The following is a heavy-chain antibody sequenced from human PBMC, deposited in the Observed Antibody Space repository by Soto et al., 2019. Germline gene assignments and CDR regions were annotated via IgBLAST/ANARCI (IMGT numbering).Heavy chain of an antibody. J-gene: IGHJ6*02. CDR3: ARGIRRITMIIPGGMDV. CDR1: GGSFSGYY. CDR2: INHSGST. Sequence: QVQLQQWGAGLLKPSETLSLTCAVYGGSFSGYYWSWIRQPPGKGLEWLGEINHSGSTNYNPSLKSRVTISVDTSKNQFSLKLSSVTAADTAVYYCARGIRRITMIIPGGMDVWGQGTTVTVSS. V-gene: IGHV4-34*01. D-gene: IGHD3-22*01.